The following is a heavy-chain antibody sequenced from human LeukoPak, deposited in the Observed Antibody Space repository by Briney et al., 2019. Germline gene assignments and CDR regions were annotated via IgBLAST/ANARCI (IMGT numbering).Heavy chain of an antibody. CDR2: FYDSGDF. CDR3: ARLLRPGGRKGDAFDI. J-gene: IGHJ3*02. V-gene: IGHV4-59*08. D-gene: IGHD1-26*01. Sequence: SQTLSLTCTVSGGSISGHHWTWIRQPPGTGLGWIGYFYDSGDFNYNPSLKSRVTIWMDMSNNQFSLTMSSVTAADTAMYYCARLLRPGGRKGDAFDIWGQGTLVTVSS. CDR1: GGSISGHH.